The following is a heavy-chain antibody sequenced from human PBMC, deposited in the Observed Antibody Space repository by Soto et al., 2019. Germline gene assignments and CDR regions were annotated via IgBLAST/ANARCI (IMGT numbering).Heavy chain of an antibody. D-gene: IGHD2-15*01. CDR1: GFTFSNAW. Sequence: PGGSLRLSSAASGFTFSNAWMNWVRQAPGKGLEWVGRIKSKTDGGTTDYAAPVKGRFTISRDDSKNTLYLQMNSLKTEDTAVYYCTTGSLGYCSGGSCYQFYYYYGMDVWGQGTTVTVSS. V-gene: IGHV3-15*07. J-gene: IGHJ6*02. CDR3: TTGSLGYCSGGSCYQFYYYYGMDV. CDR2: IKSKTDGGTT.